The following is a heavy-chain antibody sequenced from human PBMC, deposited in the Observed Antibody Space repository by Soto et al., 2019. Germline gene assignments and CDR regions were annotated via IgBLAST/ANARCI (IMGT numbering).Heavy chain of an antibody. V-gene: IGHV1-18*01. J-gene: IGHJ4*02. CDR1: GYTFTSYG. Sequence: QVQLVQSGAEVKTPGASVKVSCKASGYTFTSYGISWVRQAPGQGLEWMGWISAYNGNTNYAQKLQGRVTMTTDTSTSTAYMELRSLRSDDTAVYYCARDSIVVVPAAMGDYWGQGTLVTVSS. D-gene: IGHD2-2*01. CDR2: ISAYNGNT. CDR3: ARDSIVVVPAAMGDY.